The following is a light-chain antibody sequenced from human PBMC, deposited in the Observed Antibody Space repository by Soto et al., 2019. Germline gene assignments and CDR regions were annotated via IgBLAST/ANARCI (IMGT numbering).Light chain of an antibody. CDR3: QQYNSYSWT. V-gene: IGKV1-5*03. CDR1: QSISSW. CDR2: KAS. Sequence: DIQMTQSPSTLSASVGDRVTITCRASQSISSWLAWYQQKQGKAPKLLIYKASSLESGVPSRFSGSGSGTEFTLTISSLQPDDFATYYCQQYNSYSWTFGQGPKVEIK. J-gene: IGKJ1*01.